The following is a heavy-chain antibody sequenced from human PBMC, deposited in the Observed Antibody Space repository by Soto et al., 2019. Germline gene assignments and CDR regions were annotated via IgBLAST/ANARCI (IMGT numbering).Heavy chain of an antibody. CDR2: SYSSGGT. J-gene: IGHJ4*02. D-gene: IGHD3-9*01. CDR1: EVLLGKYS. CDR3: ARDREPDGIWTFDS. V-gene: IGHV3-53*01. Sequence: GGSLSLSCAASEVLLGKYSMGWVRQAPGKGLEWVAESYSSGGTEYADSVKGRFTISRDNSKNMLFLQMNSLRVEDTALYYCARDREPDGIWTFDSWGQGTLVTVSS.